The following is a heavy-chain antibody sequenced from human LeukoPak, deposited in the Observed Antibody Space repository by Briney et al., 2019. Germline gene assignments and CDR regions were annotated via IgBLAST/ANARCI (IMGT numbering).Heavy chain of an antibody. D-gene: IGHD1-7*01. CDR3: AGTYTPLYYFDY. CDR1: GFTFSSYA. V-gene: IGHV3-23*01. CDR2: ISGSGGST. J-gene: IGHJ4*02. Sequence: GGSLRLSCAASGFTFSSYAMSWVRQAPGKGLEWVSAISGSGGSTYYADSVKGRFTISRDNSKNTLYLQMNSLRAEDTAVYYCAGTYTPLYYFDYWGQGTLVTVSS.